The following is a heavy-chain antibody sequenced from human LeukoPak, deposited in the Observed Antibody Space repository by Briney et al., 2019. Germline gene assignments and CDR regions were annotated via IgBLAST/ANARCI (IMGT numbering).Heavy chain of an antibody. CDR1: GFTVSSKY. D-gene: IGHD2-15*01. V-gene: IGHV3-53*01. CDR2: IYSGGSR. J-gene: IGHJ6*02. Sequence: PGGSLRLSCAVSGFTVSSKYMSWVRQTPGKGLEWVSVIYSGGSRYYADSVKGRFTISRDNSKNTLYLQMNSLRTEDTAVYCCARELGYCSGASCYFKYYGMDVWGQGTTVTVFS. CDR3: ARELGYCSGASCYFKYYGMDV.